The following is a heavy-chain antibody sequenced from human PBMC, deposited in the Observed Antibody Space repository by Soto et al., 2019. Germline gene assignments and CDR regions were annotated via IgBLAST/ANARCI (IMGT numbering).Heavy chain of an antibody. J-gene: IGHJ6*02. CDR3: AREPPPSHYYGMDV. CDR1: GGSISGGNSY. CDR2: IYHSGSP. V-gene: IGHV4-31*03. Sequence: PSETLSLTCTVSGGSISGGNSYWNWIRQHPGKGLEWIGYIYHSGSPYYNPSLKSRVAISVDTSKNQFSLKVSSVTAADTAVHYCAREPPPSHYYGMDVWGQGTTVTVSS.